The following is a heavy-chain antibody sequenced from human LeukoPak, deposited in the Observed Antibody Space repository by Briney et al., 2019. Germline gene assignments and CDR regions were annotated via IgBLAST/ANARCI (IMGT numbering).Heavy chain of an antibody. D-gene: IGHD3-22*01. V-gene: IGHV4-34*01. CDR2: INHSGST. J-gene: IGHJ5*02. CDR1: GGSISGYY. Sequence: SETLSLTCAVYGGSISGYYWSWIRQPPGKGLEWIGEINHSGSTNYNPSLKSRVTISVDTSKNQFSLKLSSVTAADTAVYYCARTSIYYESSGYRSWGQGTLVTVSS. CDR3: ARTSIYYESSGYRS.